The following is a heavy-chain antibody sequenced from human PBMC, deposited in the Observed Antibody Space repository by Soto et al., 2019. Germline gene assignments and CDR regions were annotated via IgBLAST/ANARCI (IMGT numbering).Heavy chain of an antibody. CDR2: INSDGSST. CDR1: GFTFRSYW. V-gene: IGHV3-74*01. Sequence: EVQLVESGGGLVQPGGSLTLYCAASGFTFRSYWMHWVRQAPGKGLVWVSRINSDGSSTNYADSVQGRFTISRDNAKNTLYLQMNSLRAEDTAVYYCARGAGSSWYVIDYWGQGTLVTVSS. CDR3: ARGAGSSWYVIDY. J-gene: IGHJ4*02. D-gene: IGHD6-13*01.